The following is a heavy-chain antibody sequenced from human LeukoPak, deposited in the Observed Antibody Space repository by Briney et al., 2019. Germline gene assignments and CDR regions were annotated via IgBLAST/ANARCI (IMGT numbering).Heavy chain of an antibody. V-gene: IGHV3-30-3*01. D-gene: IGHD4/OR15-4a*01. Sequence: SGGSLRLSCEASGFTLRSYAMHWVRQAPGKGLEWVAAISYDGSDKYYKDAVKGRFTISRDNSKNTLYLQMNSLRAEDTAVYYCARDKLLEYGNWLDPWGQGTLVSVSS. CDR2: ISYDGSDK. J-gene: IGHJ5*02. CDR1: GFTLRSYA. CDR3: ARDKLLEYGNWLDP.